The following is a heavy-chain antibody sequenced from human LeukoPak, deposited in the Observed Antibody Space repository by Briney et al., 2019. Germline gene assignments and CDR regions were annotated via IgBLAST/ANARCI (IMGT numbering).Heavy chain of an antibody. CDR3: ARGGRFLEPPGFDY. CDR1: GYFSTAYY. CDR2: IYYSGST. V-gene: IGHV4-59*01. Sequence: SETLSLACTVSGYFSTAYYWGWIRQPPGKGLEWIGYIYYSGSTNYNPSLKSRVTISVDTSKNQFSLKLSSVTAADTAVYYCARGGRFLEPPGFDYWGQGTLVTVSS. D-gene: IGHD3-3*01. J-gene: IGHJ4*02.